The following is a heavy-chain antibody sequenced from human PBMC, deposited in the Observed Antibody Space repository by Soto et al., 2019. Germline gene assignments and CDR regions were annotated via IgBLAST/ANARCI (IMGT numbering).Heavy chain of an antibody. CDR2: MDYSGSS. CDR3: ARHPRDDYNYGGSGIFDY. Sequence: PSETLSLTCSVSGGSISSRTFWWAWIRQPPGKGLEWIGGMDYSGSSYSSPSLKSRVTLSVDTSKNQLSLKLNSVTAADTAVYYCARHPRDDYNYGGSGIFDYWGQGTLVTVSS. V-gene: IGHV4-39*01. J-gene: IGHJ4*02. CDR1: GGSISSRTFW. D-gene: IGHD4-4*01.